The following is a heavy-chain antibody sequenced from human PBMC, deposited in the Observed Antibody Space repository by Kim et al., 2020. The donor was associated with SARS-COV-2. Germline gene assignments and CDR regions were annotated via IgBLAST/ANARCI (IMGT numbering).Heavy chain of an antibody. Sequence: SETLSLTCAVYGGSFSGYYWSWIRQPPGKGLEWIGEINHSGSTNYNPSLKSRVTISVDTSKNQFSLKLSSVTAADTAVYYCARGTPAATIPFDYWGQGTL. V-gene: IGHV4-34*01. D-gene: IGHD2-2*01. J-gene: IGHJ4*02. CDR1: GGSFSGYY. CDR2: INHSGST. CDR3: ARGTPAATIPFDY.